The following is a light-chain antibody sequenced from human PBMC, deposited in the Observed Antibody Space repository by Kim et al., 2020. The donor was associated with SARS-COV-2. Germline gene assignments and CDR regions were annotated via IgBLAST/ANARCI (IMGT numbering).Light chain of an antibody. CDR1: NIGSNT. V-gene: IGLV3-21*04. CDR3: QVWDGRIDKYV. J-gene: IGLJ1*01. CDR2: HDD. Sequence: APGKTARITWGGDNIGSNTVHWYQQKPGQAPVLVISHDDDRPSGTPERFSGSHSGNTATLTVSRVEAGDEADYYCQVWDGRIDKYVFGTGTKVTVL.